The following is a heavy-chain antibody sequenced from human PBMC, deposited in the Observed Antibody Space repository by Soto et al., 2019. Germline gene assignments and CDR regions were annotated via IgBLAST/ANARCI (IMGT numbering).Heavy chain of an antibody. D-gene: IGHD5-12*01. Sequence: SETLSLTCSVSGGSISSSSYYWGWIRQPPGKGLEWIGSIYYSGSIYYNPSLKSRVTISVDTSKNQFSLKLSSVTAADTAVYYCARSVATSFEFDYWGQGTLVTVSS. V-gene: IGHV4-39*07. J-gene: IGHJ4*02. CDR1: GGSISSSSYY. CDR3: ARSVATSFEFDY. CDR2: IYYSGSI.